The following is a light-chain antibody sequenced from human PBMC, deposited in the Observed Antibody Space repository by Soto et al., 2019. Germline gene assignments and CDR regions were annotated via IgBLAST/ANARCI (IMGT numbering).Light chain of an antibody. CDR2: EVS. V-gene: IGLV2-14*01. CDR3: SLSAIHSSRNLV. Sequence: QSALSQPASVSGSPGQSITISCTGTNRDVGSYNYVSWYQHHPGKAPKLMISEVSNRPSGISNRFSGSKSGDTAFLIISGLQAEDEADYYCSLSAIHSSRNLVFGTGSKGTGL. CDR1: NRDVGSYNY. J-gene: IGLJ1*01.